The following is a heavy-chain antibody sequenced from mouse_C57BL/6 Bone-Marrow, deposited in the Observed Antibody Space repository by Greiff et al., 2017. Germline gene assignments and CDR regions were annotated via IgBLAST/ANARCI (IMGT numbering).Heavy chain of an antibody. CDR2: IHPNSGNT. CDR3: ARMDYGSSFDY. Sequence: QVQLQQPGAELVKPGASVKLSCKASGYTFTSYWMHWVKQRPGQGLEWIGMIHPNSGNTNYNEKFKSKATLTVDKSSSPAYMPLSSLTSEDSAVYYCARMDYGSSFDYWGQGTTLAVSS. J-gene: IGHJ2*01. D-gene: IGHD1-1*01. CDR1: GYTFTSYW. V-gene: IGHV1-64*01.